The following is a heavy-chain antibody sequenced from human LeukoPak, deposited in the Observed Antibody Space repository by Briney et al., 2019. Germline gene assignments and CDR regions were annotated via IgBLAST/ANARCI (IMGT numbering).Heavy chain of an antibody. Sequence: GGSLRLSCAASGFTFSRYAMSWVREAPGKGLEWVSTISGSGGSIYYADSVKGRFTISRDNSKNTLYLQMNSLRAEDTAVYYCAKRGYYYDSSGYYYFDYWGQGTLVTVSS. CDR2: ISGSGGSI. V-gene: IGHV3-23*01. CDR3: AKRGYYYDSSGYYYFDY. J-gene: IGHJ4*02. CDR1: GFTFSRYA. D-gene: IGHD3-22*01.